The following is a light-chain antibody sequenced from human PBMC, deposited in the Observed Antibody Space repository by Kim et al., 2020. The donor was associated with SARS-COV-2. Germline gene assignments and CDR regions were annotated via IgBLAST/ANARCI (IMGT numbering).Light chain of an antibody. CDR1: SSNLGSNT. CDR3: ASWDDSLSGPV. Sequence: QRVTISCSGGSSNLGSNTVSWYRQFPGTAPQLLIYINNQRPSGVPGRFSGSKSGTSASLAISGLQSEDEAKYYCASWDDSLSGPVFGGGTQLTVL. CDR2: INN. V-gene: IGLV1-44*01. J-gene: IGLJ3*02.